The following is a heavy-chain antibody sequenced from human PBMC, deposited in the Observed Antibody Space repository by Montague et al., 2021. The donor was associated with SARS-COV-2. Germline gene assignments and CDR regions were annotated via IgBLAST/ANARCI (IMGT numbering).Heavy chain of an antibody. CDR3: ARLSSDIGGYFWFDP. J-gene: IGHJ5*02. CDR2: ISHSGGT. D-gene: IGHD1-26*01. CDR1: GGSISSGTW. V-gene: IGHV4-4*02. Sequence: SETLSLTCAVSGGSISSGTWWTWVRQPPGKGLEWIGEISHSGGTNYNPSLKSRVAISVDKSKNQFSLNLNSVTAADTAVYYCARLSSDIGGYFWFDPWGQGTLVSASS.